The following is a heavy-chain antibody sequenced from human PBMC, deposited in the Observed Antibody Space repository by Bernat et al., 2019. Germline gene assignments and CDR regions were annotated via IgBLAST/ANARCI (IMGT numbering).Heavy chain of an antibody. Sequence: QVQLVQSGAEVKKPGASVKVSCKASGYTFTSYDINWVRQATGQGLEWMGWMNPNSGNTGYAQKFQGRVTMTRNTSISTAYMELSSLRSEDTAVYYCARWDCSGGSCYSGDAFDIWGQGTMVTVSS. D-gene: IGHD2-15*01. J-gene: IGHJ3*02. V-gene: IGHV1-8*01. CDR1: GYTFTSYD. CDR3: ARWDCSGGSCYSGDAFDI. CDR2: MNPNSGNT.